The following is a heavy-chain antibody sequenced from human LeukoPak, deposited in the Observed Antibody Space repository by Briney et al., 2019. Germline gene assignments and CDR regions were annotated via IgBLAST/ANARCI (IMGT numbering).Heavy chain of an antibody. CDR1: GFTFSTYV. J-gene: IGHJ4*02. D-gene: IGHD3-16*01. Sequence: GGSLRLSCSVSGFTFSTYVMHWVRQAPGKGLEYVSAISSNGDNTYYADSVKGRFTISRDNSKNTLYLQMSRLRADDTAVYYCVRGTGYWGQGNLVTVSS. CDR2: ISSNGDNT. V-gene: IGHV3-64D*06. CDR3: VRGTGY.